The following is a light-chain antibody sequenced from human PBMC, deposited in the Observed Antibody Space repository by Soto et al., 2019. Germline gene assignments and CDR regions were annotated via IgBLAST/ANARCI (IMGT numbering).Light chain of an antibody. CDR1: QNIFNY. CDR3: QQYEDLPLT. Sequence: DVQLTQSPSTLPASVGDRVAITCQATQNIFNYLNWFQQRPWKAPQLLISDASHLEPGVPSRFSGQRSGTDFTLIINDLQPEDFATYFCQQYEDLPLTFGGGTRVEV. V-gene: IGKV1-33*01. CDR2: DAS. J-gene: IGKJ4*01.